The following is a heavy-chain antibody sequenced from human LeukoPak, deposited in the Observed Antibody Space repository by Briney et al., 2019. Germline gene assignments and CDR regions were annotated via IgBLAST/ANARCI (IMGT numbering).Heavy chain of an antibody. CDR1: GFTFISYA. J-gene: IGHJ4*02. V-gene: IGHV3-23*01. CDR3: ARILWFRGRTFDY. Sequence: PGGSLRLSCAASGFTFISYAMSWVRQAPGKGLEWVSAISGSGGSTYYADSVKGRFTIPRDNSKNTLYLQMNSLRAEDTAVYYCARILWFRGRTFDYWGQGTLVTVSS. CDR2: ISGSGGST. D-gene: IGHD3-10*01.